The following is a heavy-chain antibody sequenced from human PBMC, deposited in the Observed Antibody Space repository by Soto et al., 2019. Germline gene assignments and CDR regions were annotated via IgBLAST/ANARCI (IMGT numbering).Heavy chain of an antibody. D-gene: IGHD1-26*01. J-gene: IGHJ4*02. CDR2: ISSDGNTK. V-gene: IGHV3-30*04. CDR3: ARDHGEGEWVLLMVH. Sequence: QVHLVESGGGVVQPGRSLRLSCAASGFTFSSYAMHWVRQAPGKGLEWLTIISSDGNTKYYDAAVRGRFTVSRDNSKNILYLQMNSLRPEETALYYCARDHGEGEWVLLMVHWGQGTLVTVSS. CDR1: GFTFSSYA.